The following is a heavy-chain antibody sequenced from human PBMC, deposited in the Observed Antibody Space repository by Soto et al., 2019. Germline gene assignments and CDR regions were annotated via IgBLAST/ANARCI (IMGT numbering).Heavy chain of an antibody. V-gene: IGHV1-69*13. D-gene: IGHD2-21*02. CDR1: GGTFSSYA. CDR3: AYVVVTARYYFDY. J-gene: IGHJ4*02. Sequence: SVKVSCKASGGTFSSYAISWVRQAPGQGLKWMGGIIPIFGTANYAQKFQGRVTITADESTSTAYMELSSLRSEDTAVYYCAYVVVTARYYFDYWGQGTLVTVSS. CDR2: IIPIFGTA.